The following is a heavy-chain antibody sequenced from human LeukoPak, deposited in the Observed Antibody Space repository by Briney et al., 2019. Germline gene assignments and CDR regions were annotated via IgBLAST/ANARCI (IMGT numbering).Heavy chain of an antibody. V-gene: IGHV3-21*01. CDR1: GFTFSSYT. CDR3: ARSAGRLSPIDD. J-gene: IGHJ4*02. Sequence: KPGGSLRLSCAASGFTFSSYTINWVRQAPGKGLQWVSSISSSSSYIYYADAVKGRFTISRDNAKNSLSLQMSSLRAEDTALYFCARSAGRLSPIDDWGQGTLVTVSS. CDR2: ISSSSSYI. D-gene: IGHD5/OR15-5a*01.